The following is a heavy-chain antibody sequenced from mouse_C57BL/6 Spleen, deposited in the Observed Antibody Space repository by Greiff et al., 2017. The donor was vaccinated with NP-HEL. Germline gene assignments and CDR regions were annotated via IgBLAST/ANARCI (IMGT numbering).Heavy chain of an antibody. D-gene: IGHD2-1*01. Sequence: QVQLQQPGAELVMPGASVKLSCKASGYTFTSYWMHWVKQRPGQGLEWIGEIDPSDSYTNYNQKFKGKSTLTVDKSSSTAYMQLSSLTSEDSAVYYCARIYPYWYFDVWGTGTTVTVSS. J-gene: IGHJ1*03. CDR1: GYTFTSYW. CDR2: IDPSDSYT. V-gene: IGHV1-69*01. CDR3: ARIYPYWYFDV.